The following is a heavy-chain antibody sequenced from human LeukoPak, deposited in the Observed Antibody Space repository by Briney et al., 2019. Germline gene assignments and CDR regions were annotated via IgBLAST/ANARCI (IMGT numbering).Heavy chain of an antibody. D-gene: IGHD5-18*01. Sequence: SETLSLTCAVYGGSFSGYYWSWIRQPPGKGLEWIGEINHSGRTNYNPSLKSRVTISVDTSKNQFSLKLSSVTAADTAVYYCARGKRYSYGRYYYGMDVWGQGTTVTVSS. CDR2: INHSGRT. V-gene: IGHV4-34*01. J-gene: IGHJ6*02. CDR3: ARGKRYSYGRYYYGMDV. CDR1: GGSFSGYY.